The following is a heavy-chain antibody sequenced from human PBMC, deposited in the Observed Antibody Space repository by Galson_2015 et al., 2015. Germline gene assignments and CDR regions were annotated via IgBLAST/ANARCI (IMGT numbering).Heavy chain of an antibody. CDR1: GASISSYY. CDR3: ARGRGYSSGSFDS. CDR2: IYYSGTT. J-gene: IGHJ4*02. V-gene: IGHV4-59*01. D-gene: IGHD5-18*01. Sequence: TLSLTCTVSGASISSYYWNWIRQPPGKGLEWIGFIYYSGTTNYSPSLKSRVTMSVDTSKNQFSLKLSSVTAADTAVYYCARGRGYSSGSFDSWGQGTLVTVSS.